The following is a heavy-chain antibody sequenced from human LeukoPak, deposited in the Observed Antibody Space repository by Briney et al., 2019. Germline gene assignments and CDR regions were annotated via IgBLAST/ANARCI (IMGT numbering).Heavy chain of an antibody. J-gene: IGHJ6*03. CDR2: ISYDGSNK. Sequence: GGSLRLSCAASGFTFNSYGMHWVRQAPGKGLEWVTLISYDGSNKYYADSVKGRFTISRDNSKNTLYLQMNSLRVEDTAVYHCAKDGAKRWLQFRSHYYYYMDVWGKGTTVTISS. V-gene: IGHV3-30*18. D-gene: IGHD5-24*01. CDR3: AKDGAKRWLQFRSHYYYYMDV. CDR1: GFTFNSYG.